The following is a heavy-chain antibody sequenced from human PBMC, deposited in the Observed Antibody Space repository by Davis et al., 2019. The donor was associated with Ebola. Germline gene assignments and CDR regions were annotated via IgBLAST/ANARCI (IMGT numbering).Heavy chain of an antibody. CDR1: GFTFSGSA. Sequence: GGSLRLSCAASGFTFSGSAMHWVRQASGNGLEWVGRIRTKANSYATAYAASVKGRFTISRDDSKNTAYLQMNSLKTEDTAVYYCTSLIIRPQLELDYWGQGTLVTVSS. CDR2: IRTKANSYAT. V-gene: IGHV3-73*01. CDR3: TSLIIRPQLELDY. D-gene: IGHD1-1*01. J-gene: IGHJ4*02.